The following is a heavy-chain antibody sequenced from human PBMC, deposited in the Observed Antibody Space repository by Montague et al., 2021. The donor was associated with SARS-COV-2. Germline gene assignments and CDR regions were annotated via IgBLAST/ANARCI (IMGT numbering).Heavy chain of an antibody. CDR3: ASSYYYGSGTYVYNYYMDA. J-gene: IGHJ6*03. CDR2: ISYGGRT. V-gene: IGHV4-39*01. D-gene: IGHD3-10*01. CDR1: GGSVSSGLYY. Sequence: SETLSLTCTVSGGSVSSGLYYWGWIRQPPERGLEWVGSISYGGRTYFSPSLKSRLTISVDSSENQFSLRLSSVTAADTAVYYCASSYYYGSGTYVYNYYMDAWGKGTTVTVSS.